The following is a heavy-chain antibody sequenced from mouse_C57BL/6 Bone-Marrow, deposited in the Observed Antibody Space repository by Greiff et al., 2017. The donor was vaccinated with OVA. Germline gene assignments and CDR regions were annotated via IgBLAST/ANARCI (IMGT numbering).Heavy chain of an antibody. D-gene: IGHD1-1*01. V-gene: IGHV1-69*01. CDR1: GYTFTSYW. Sequence: QVQLQQPGAELVMPGASVKLSCKASGYTFTSYWMHWVKQRPGQGLEWIGEIDPSDSYTNYNQKFKGKSTLTVDKSSSTAYMQLSSLTSEDSAVYYCARLDYGPFCVWGTGTTVTVSS. CDR3: ARLDYGPFCV. J-gene: IGHJ1*03. CDR2: IDPSDSYT.